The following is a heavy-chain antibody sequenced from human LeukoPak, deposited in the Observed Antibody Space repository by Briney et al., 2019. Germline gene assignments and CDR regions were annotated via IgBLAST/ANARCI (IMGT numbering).Heavy chain of an antibody. D-gene: IGHD3-9*01. V-gene: IGHV3-48*04. J-gene: IGHJ6*03. CDR1: GFTFSSYS. CDR2: ISSSSSTI. Sequence: GGSLRLSCAASGFTFSSYSMNWVRQAPGKGLEWVSYISSSSSTIYYADSVKGRFTISRDNAKNSLYLQMNSLRAEDTAVYYCARESFDHYYMDVWGKGTTVTVSS. CDR3: ARESFDHYYMDV.